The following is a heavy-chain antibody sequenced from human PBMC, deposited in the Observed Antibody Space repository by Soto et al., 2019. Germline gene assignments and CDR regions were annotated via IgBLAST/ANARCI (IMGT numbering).Heavy chain of an antibody. Sequence: EVQLEESGGGLVQPGGSLRLPCAASGFTFSTYWMYWVRQAPGKGLVWVSRINTDGSSIAYADSVKGRFTISRDNAKNTLYLQMNSLRAEDTAVYYCARVPRPGSSNFDYLGQGTLVTVSS. CDR3: ARVPRPGSSNFDY. J-gene: IGHJ4*02. V-gene: IGHV3-74*01. CDR1: GFTFSTYW. D-gene: IGHD3-10*01. CDR2: INTDGSSI.